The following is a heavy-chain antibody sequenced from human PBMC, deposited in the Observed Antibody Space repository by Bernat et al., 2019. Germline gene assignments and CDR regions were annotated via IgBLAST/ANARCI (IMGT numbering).Heavy chain of an antibody. CDR1: GFTFSSYA. CDR3: ARASIAARISFYGMDV. Sequence: EVQLLESGGGLVQPGGSLRLSCAASGFTFSSYAMSWVRQAPGKGLGWVSAISGSGGSTYYAYSVKGRFTISRDNSKNTLYLQMNSLRAEDTAVYYCARASIAARISFYGMDVWGQGTTVTVSS. CDR2: ISGSGGST. J-gene: IGHJ6*02. D-gene: IGHD6-6*01. V-gene: IGHV3-23*01.